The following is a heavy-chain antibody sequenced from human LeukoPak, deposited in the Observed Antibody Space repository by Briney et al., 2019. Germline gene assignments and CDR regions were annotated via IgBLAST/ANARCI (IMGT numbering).Heavy chain of an antibody. CDR3: ARDRGDSLVGADFVS. J-gene: IGHJ4*02. V-gene: IGHV3-48*04. Sequence: GGSLRLSCAASGFTFSSYSMNWVRQAPGKGLEWVSYISSSSSTIYYADSVKGRFTVSRDNAKNSLYLQMSGLRAEDTAVYCCARDRGDSLVGADFVSWGQGTLVTVSS. CDR1: GFTFSSYS. D-gene: IGHD1-26*01. CDR2: ISSSSSTI.